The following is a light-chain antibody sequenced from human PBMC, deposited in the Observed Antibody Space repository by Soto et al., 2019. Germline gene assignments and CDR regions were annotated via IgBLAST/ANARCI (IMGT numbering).Light chain of an antibody. CDR3: QQYNSYSKYT. J-gene: IGKJ2*01. CDR1: QSISSW. V-gene: IGKV1-5*01. Sequence: DIQMTQSPSTLSASVGDRVTITCRASQSISSWLAWYQQKPGKAPKLLIYDASSLESGVPSRFSGSGSGTAFTLTISSLQPDDFATYYCQQYNSYSKYTFGHGTKLEIK. CDR2: DAS.